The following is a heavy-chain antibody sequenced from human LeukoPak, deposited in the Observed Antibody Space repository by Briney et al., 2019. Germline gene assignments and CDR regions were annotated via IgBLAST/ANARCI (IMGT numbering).Heavy chain of an antibody. V-gene: IGHV3-74*01. J-gene: IGHJ6*03. CDR3: ARGGSYSLYYYYMDA. D-gene: IGHD1-26*01. CDR2: INSDGSST. CDR1: GFTFSSYW. Sequence: SGGSLRLSCAASGFTFSSYWMHWVRQAPGKGLVWVSRINSDGSSTSYADSVKGRFTISRDNAKNTLYLQMNSLRAEDTAVYYCARGGSYSLYYYYMDAWGKGTTVTVSS.